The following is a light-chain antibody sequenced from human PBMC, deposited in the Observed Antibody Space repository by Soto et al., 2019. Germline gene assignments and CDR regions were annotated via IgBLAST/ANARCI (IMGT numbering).Light chain of an antibody. V-gene: IGKV3-20*01. CDR3: QQYGDSPLT. Sequence: EIVLTQSPGTLSLSPGERATLSCRASQSVSSATYLAWYQQKPGQAPRLLIYGASSRAAGIPDRFSGSGSGTDFTLTISRLETEDFAVYYCQQYGDSPLTFGGGTKVE. CDR1: QSVSSATY. J-gene: IGKJ4*01. CDR2: GAS.